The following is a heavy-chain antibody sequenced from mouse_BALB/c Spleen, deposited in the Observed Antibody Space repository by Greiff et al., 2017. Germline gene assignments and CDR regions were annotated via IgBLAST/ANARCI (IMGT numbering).Heavy chain of an antibody. V-gene: IGHV6-6*02. J-gene: IGHJ4*01. Sequence: EVKLMESGGGLVQPGGSMKLSCVASGFTFSNYWMNWVRQSPEKGLEWVAEIRLKSNNYATHYAESVKGRFTISRDDSKSSVYLQMNNLRAEDTGIYYCTRRYGYAMDYWGQGTSVTVSS. D-gene: IGHD2-14*01. CDR2: IRLKSNNYAT. CDR1: GFTFSNYW. CDR3: TRRYGYAMDY.